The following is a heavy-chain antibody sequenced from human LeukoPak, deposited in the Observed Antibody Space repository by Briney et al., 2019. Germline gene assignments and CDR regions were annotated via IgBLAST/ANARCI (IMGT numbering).Heavy chain of an antibody. CDR1: GGSISGYY. Sequence: PSEPLSLTCTVSGGSISGYYWSWIRQPPGKGLEWIGYIYSSGSASYNPSLISRVTILVDTPKNQFSLTLTSVTAADTAVYYCARLHASRAEEFDPWGQGTLVTVSS. V-gene: IGHV4-59*03. CDR2: IYSSGSA. D-gene: IGHD3-16*01. CDR3: ARLHASRAEEFDP. J-gene: IGHJ5*02.